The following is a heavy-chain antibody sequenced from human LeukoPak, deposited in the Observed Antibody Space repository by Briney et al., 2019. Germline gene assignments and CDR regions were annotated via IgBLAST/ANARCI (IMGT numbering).Heavy chain of an antibody. J-gene: IGHJ4*02. Sequence: GGSLRLSCAASGFTFSSYAMTWVHQAPGKGLEWVSGISGSGSGTYYADSVKGRFTISRDNSKTTLYLQMNSLRAEDTALYYCVKYTGNSILVRFDYWGQGTLVTVSS. D-gene: IGHD4-23*01. CDR3: VKYTGNSILVRFDY. V-gene: IGHV3-23*01. CDR2: ISGSGSGT. CDR1: GFTFSSYA.